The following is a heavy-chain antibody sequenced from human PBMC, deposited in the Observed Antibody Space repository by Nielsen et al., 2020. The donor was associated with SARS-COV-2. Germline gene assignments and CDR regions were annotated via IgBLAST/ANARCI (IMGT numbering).Heavy chain of an antibody. Sequence: SETLSLTCTVSGGSISSYYWSWIRQPPGKGLEWIGSIYYSGSTYYNPSLKSRVTISVDTSKNQFSLKLSSVTAADTAVYYCARDLFFDYWGQGTLVTVSS. CDR3: ARDLFFDY. D-gene: IGHD3-10*01. V-gene: IGHV4-39*01. CDR1: GGSISSYY. CDR2: IYYSGST. J-gene: IGHJ4*02.